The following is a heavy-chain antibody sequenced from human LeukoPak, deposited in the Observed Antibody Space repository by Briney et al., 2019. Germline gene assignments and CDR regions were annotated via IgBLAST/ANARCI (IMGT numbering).Heavy chain of an antibody. Sequence: ASVKVSCKASGYTFTSYGISWVRQAPGQGLEWMGWISAYNGNTKYAQKLQGRVTMTTDTSTSTVYMELGSLRSDDTAVYYCARDEEGYCSGGSCYLVSGYWGQGTLVTVST. V-gene: IGHV1-18*01. D-gene: IGHD2-15*01. CDR2: ISAYNGNT. CDR1: GYTFTSYG. CDR3: ARDEEGYCSGGSCYLVSGY. J-gene: IGHJ4*02.